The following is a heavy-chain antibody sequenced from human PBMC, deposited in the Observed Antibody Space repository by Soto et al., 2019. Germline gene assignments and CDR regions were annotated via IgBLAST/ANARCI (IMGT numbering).Heavy chain of an antibody. D-gene: IGHD5-12*01. CDR3: ARATTPIEMATKGYYYGMDV. V-gene: IGHV1-69*06. CDR2: IIPIFGTA. CDR1: GGTFSSYA. Sequence: ASVKVSCKASGGTFSSYAISWVRQAPGQGLEWMGGIIPIFGTANYAQKFQGRVTITADKSTSTAYMELSSLRSEDTAVYYCARATTPIEMATKGYYYGMDVWGQGTTVTVSS. J-gene: IGHJ6*02.